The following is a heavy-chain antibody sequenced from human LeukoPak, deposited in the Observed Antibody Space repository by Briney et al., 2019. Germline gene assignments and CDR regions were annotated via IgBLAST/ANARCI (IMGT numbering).Heavy chain of an antibody. Sequence: NPSETLSLTCAVYGVSFSGYFWNWIRQPPGKGLERIGSIYYSGSTYYNPSLKSRVTISIDTSKNQFSLKLSSVTAADTAVYYCARLANLYYYDSSGLDYWGQGTLVTVSS. CDR1: GVSFSGYF. CDR3: ARLANLYYYDSSGLDY. V-gene: IGHV4-34*01. CDR2: IYYSGST. D-gene: IGHD3-22*01. J-gene: IGHJ4*02.